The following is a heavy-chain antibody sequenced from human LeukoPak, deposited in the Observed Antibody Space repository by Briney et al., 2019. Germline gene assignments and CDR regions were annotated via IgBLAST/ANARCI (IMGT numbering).Heavy chain of an antibody. CDR3: ARVARQQLGYYFDY. J-gene: IGHJ4*02. Sequence: ASVKVSCKASGYTFSNYDINWVRQATGQGLEWMGYMNPNSGHTVYAQKFQGRVTMTTDTSTSTAYMELRSLRSDDTAVYYCARVARQQLGYYFDYWGQGTLVTVSS. CDR2: MNPNSGHT. CDR1: GYTFSNYD. D-gene: IGHD6-13*01. V-gene: IGHV1-8*01.